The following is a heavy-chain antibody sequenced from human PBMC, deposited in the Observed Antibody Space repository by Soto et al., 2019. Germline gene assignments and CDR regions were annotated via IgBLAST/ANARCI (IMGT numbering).Heavy chain of an antibody. D-gene: IGHD3-9*01. CDR1: GYSFTSYW. V-gene: IGHV5-51*01. J-gene: IGHJ4*02. CDR3: ARQSAYDILTGYSTTQPLYYFDY. Sequence: GESLKISCKGSGYSFTSYWIGWVRQMPGKGLEWMGIIYPGDSDTRYSPSFQGQVTISADKSISTAYLQWSSLKASDTAMYYCARQSAYDILTGYSTTQPLYYFDYWGQGTLVTVS. CDR2: IYPGDSDT.